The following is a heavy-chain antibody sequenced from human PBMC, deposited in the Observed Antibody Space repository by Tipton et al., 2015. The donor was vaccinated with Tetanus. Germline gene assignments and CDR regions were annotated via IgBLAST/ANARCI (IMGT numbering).Heavy chain of an antibody. CDR3: ARVWTYCCNSGKYDL. CDR1: GFSVSGKS. Sequence: GSLRLSCEASGFSVSGKSVSWVRQTPRKGLEWIAIQHSGGHTEYADSVKDRFTIYRDNSKNTLYLQMGSLRDEDMAVYYCARVWTYCCNSGKYDLWGQGTLVTVSA. D-gene: IGHD4-23*01. CDR2: QHSGGHT. J-gene: IGHJ5*02. V-gene: IGHV3-66*01.